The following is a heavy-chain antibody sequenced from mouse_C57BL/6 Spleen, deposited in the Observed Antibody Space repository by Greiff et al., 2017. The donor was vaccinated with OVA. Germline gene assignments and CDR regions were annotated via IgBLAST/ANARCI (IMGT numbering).Heavy chain of an antibody. V-gene: IGHV2-5*01. CDR2: IWRGVGT. J-gene: IGHJ4*01. Sequence: VKLVESGPGLVQPSQSLSITCTVSGFSLTSYGVHWVRQSPGTGLEWLGVIWRGVGTDYNAAFMSRLSITKDNSKSQLFFNMNSLQADDTAICDCAKQEDDYAMDYWGQGTSVTVSS. CDR3: AKQEDDYAMDY. CDR1: GFSLTSYG.